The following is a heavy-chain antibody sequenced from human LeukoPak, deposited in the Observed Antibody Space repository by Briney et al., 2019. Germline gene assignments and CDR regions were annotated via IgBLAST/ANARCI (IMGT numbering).Heavy chain of an antibody. J-gene: IGHJ4*02. Sequence: ASVKVSCKASGYTFTDYSMHWVRRAARQRLECMGWINPNSGGTDYAQKFQGRVTMTRVTSISTAYLEVTRLTSDDTAVYFCVRDMIAAAGAGGWGQGTLVTVSS. V-gene: IGHV1-2*02. CDR1: GYTFTDYS. CDR2: INPNSGGT. CDR3: VRDMIAAAGAGG. D-gene: IGHD6-13*01.